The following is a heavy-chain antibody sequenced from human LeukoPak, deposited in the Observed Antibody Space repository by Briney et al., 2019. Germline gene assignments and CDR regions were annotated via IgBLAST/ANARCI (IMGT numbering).Heavy chain of an antibody. CDR3: AAQYYDFWSGPLYYFDY. J-gene: IGHJ4*02. D-gene: IGHD3-3*01. V-gene: IGHV4-59*01. CDR2: IYYSGST. CDR1: GASFSSYY. Sequence: PSETLSLTCAVYGASFSSYYWGWIRPPERKGLEWIGYIYYSGSTNYNPSLKSRVTISVDTPKNQFSLKLSSVTAADTAVYYCAAQYYDFWSGPLYYFDYWGQGTLVTVSS.